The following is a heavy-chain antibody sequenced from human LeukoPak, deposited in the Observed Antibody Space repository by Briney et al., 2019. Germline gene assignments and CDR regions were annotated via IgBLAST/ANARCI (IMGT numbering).Heavy chain of an antibody. CDR3: AKGLGFWSGYYTPFDY. Sequence: PGGSLRLSCAASGFTFSDHYMDWVRQAPGKGLEWVSGITASGGSTYHADSVKGRFTISRDNSINTLNLQMNNLRAEDTAIYYCAKGLGFWSGYYTPFDYWGQGSSVTVSS. V-gene: IGHV3-23*01. D-gene: IGHD3-3*01. CDR1: GFTFSDHY. J-gene: IGHJ4*02. CDR2: ITASGGST.